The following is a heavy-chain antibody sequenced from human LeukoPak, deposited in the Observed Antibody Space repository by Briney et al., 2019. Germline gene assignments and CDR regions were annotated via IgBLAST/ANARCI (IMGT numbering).Heavy chain of an antibody. CDR2: ISSGGGYT. J-gene: IGHJ4*02. V-gene: IGHV3-23*01. D-gene: IGHD2-2*01. CDR1: GFAFSTYA. Sequence: RTGGSLRLSCAASGFAFSTYAMSWVCQAPGKGLEWVSAISSGGGYTYHADSVKGRFTISRDDSKNTLYLQMSSLRAEDTAVYYCASYCSSTCSPSGFDFWGRGTLVTASS. CDR3: ASYCSSTCSPSGFDF.